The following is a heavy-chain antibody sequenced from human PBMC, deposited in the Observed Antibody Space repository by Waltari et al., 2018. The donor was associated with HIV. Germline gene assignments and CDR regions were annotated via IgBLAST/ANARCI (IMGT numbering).Heavy chain of an antibody. CDR2: ISYDGSNK. J-gene: IGHJ3*02. Sequence: QVQLVESGGGVVQPGRSLRLSCAASGFTFSSYGMHWVRQAPGKGLEWVAVISYDGSNKYYAESGKGRFTISRDNSKNTLYLQMNSLRAEDTAVYYCAKEHCSSTSCQTTQLDDAFDIWGQGTMVTVSS. CDR1: GFTFSSYG. D-gene: IGHD2-2*01. CDR3: AKEHCSSTSCQTTQLDDAFDI. V-gene: IGHV3-30*18.